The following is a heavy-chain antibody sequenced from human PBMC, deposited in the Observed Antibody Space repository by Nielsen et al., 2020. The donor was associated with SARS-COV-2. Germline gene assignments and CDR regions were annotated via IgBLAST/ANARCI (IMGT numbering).Heavy chain of an antibody. Sequence: SVKVSCKASGGTFSSYGITWVRQAPGQGLEWIGGIIPVFGVPNYAQKFQGRVTITADESTSTAYMELSSLRSDDTAVYYCAREYSSSWYGAYWGQGTPVTVSS. D-gene: IGHD6-13*01. J-gene: IGHJ4*02. CDR1: GGTFSSYG. CDR3: AREYSSSWYGAY. CDR2: IIPVFGVP. V-gene: IGHV1-69*13.